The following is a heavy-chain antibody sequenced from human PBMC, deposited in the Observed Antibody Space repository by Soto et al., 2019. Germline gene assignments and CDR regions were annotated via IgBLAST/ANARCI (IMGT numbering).Heavy chain of an antibody. CDR3: ARVPYCSGGSCDYYYHYGMAV. CDR2: INTNTGNP. D-gene: IGHD2-15*01. Sequence: GASVKVSWKASGYTFTSYAMNWVRQAPGQGLEWMGWINTNTGNPTYAQGFTGRFVFSLDTSVSTAYLQICSLKAEDTAVYYCARVPYCSGGSCDYYYHYGMAVWGQGTTVTVSS. J-gene: IGHJ6*02. CDR1: GYTFTSYA. V-gene: IGHV7-4-1*01.